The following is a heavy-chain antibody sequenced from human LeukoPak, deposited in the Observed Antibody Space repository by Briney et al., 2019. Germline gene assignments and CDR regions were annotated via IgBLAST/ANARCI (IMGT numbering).Heavy chain of an antibody. CDR1: GGSISSYY. CDR2: IYYSGST. D-gene: IGHD6-19*01. J-gene: IGHJ6*02. Sequence: SETLSLTCTVSGGSISSYYWSWIRQPPGKGLEWIGYIYYSGSTNYNPSLESRVTISVDTSKNQFSLKLSSVTAADTAVYYCARGVARPSSGWYLTSDYYYYYGMDVWGQGTTVTVSS. CDR3: ARGVARPSSGWYLTSDYYYYYGMDV. V-gene: IGHV4-59*01.